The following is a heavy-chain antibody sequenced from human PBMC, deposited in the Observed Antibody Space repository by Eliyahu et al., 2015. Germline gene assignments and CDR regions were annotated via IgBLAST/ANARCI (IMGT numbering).Heavy chain of an antibody. J-gene: IGHJ4*02. CDR3: ARLGWESGYGRYQSVGTYFDY. CDR2: IKQSGST. CDR1: GGSFSXYY. D-gene: IGHD3-3*01. Sequence: QVQLQQWGAGLLKPSETLSLTCGVYGGSFSXYYWXWIRQPPGKGLEWIGGIKQSGSTTYNPSLKSRVTISVDTSNNQFSLKLSSVTAADTAVYYCARLGWESGYGRYQSVGTYFDYWGQGTLVTVSS. V-gene: IGHV4-34*01.